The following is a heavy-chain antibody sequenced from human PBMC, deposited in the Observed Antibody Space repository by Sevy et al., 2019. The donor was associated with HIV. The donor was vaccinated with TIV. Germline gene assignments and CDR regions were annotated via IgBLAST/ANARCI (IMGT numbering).Heavy chain of an antibody. CDR1: GYTFSGYY. D-gene: IGHD3-10*01. CDR2: INTNSGGT. J-gene: IGHJ5*02. Sequence: ASVKVSCKASGYTFSGYYLHWLRQAPGQGLEWMGWINTNSGGTNYAQKFQGRVTMTRDTSITTAYMELSGLTSDDTAVYYCARDPLEAPPSYIGGNWFDPWGQGTLVTVSS. V-gene: IGHV1-2*02. CDR3: ARDPLEAPPSYIGGNWFDP.